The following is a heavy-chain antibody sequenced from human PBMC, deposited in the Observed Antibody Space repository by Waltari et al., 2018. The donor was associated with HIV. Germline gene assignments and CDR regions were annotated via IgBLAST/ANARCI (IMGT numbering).Heavy chain of an antibody. Sequence: QVQLQESGPRLVKPSQTLSLTCTFSGGSISSNHYYWSWIRQPPGKGLEWIGYIYYSGITYYNPSLKSRGTISVDTSKNQFSLKVTSVTVADTAVYYCARVSVEQQLTFNWFDPWGQGTLFTVSS. CDR3: ARVSVEQQLTFNWFDP. V-gene: IGHV4-30-4*01. CDR1: GGSISSNHYY. CDR2: IYYSGIT. D-gene: IGHD1-26*01. J-gene: IGHJ5*02.